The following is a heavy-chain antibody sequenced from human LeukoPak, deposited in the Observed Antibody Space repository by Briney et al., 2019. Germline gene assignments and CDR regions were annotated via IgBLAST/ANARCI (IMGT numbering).Heavy chain of an antibody. V-gene: IGHV3-23*01. Sequence: PGGSLRLSCAASGFTFSSYGMSWVRQAPGKGLEWVSAISGSGGSTYYADSVKGRFTIPRDNSKNTLYLQMNSLRAEDTAVYYCARIADYYDSSGYNSVDYWGQGTLVTVSS. CDR2: ISGSGGST. CDR3: ARIADYYDSSGYNSVDY. D-gene: IGHD3-22*01. CDR1: GFTFSSYG. J-gene: IGHJ4*02.